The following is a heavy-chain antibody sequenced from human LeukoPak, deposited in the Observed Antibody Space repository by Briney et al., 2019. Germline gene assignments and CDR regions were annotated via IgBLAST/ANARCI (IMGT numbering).Heavy chain of an antibody. Sequence: PSETLSLTCTVSGGSISSYYWSWIRQPAGKGLEWIGRIYTSGSTNYNPSLKSRVTISVDKSKNQFSLKLSSVTAADTAVYYCARDRIVNSNYKGWFDPWGQGTLFTVSS. V-gene: IGHV4-4*07. J-gene: IGHJ5*02. CDR3: ARDRIVNSNYKGWFDP. CDR1: GGSISSYY. CDR2: IYTSGST. D-gene: IGHD4-11*01.